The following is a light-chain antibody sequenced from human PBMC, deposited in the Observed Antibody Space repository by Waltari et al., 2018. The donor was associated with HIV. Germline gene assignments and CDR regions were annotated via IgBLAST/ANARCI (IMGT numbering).Light chain of an antibody. V-gene: IGKV3-15*01. J-gene: IGKJ1*01. CDR2: GAS. Sequence: EIVMTQSPITLSLSPGERATLSCRASENIDTNLACYQQTLVQAPRLLMYGASPRATGIPARFSGSGSGRDFTLTISSLQSEDFVVYYCHQYNEWPRTFGQGTKVEI. CDR3: HQYNEWPRT. CDR1: ENIDTN.